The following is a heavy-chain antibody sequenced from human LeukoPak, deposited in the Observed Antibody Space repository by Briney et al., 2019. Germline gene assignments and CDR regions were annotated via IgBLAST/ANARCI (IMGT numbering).Heavy chain of an antibody. V-gene: IGHV1-18*01. J-gene: IGHJ4*02. Sequence: GASVKVSCKASGYTFTSYGISWVRQAPGQGLEWMGWISAYNGNTNYAQKLQGRVTMTTDTSTSTAYMERRNLRSDDTAVYFCARGERLVPAGGVDYWGQGTLVTVSS. CDR1: GYTFTSYG. CDR3: ARGERLVPAGGVDY. D-gene: IGHD6-19*01. CDR2: ISAYNGNT.